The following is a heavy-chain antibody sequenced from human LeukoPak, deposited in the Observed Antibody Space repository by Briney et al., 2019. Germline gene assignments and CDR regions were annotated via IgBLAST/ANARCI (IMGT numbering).Heavy chain of an antibody. CDR3: ARESVTGRSLDY. J-gene: IGHJ4*02. Sequence: GRSLRLSCAASGFTFSSYGLPWVGQAPGKGRERVAVIWYDGSNKYYADSVKARFTISRDNSKNTLSLQMNTLRAEDTAVYYCARESVTGRSLDYWGQGTLVTVSS. D-gene: IGHD1-20*01. CDR2: IWYDGSNK. V-gene: IGHV3-33*01. CDR1: GFTFSSYG.